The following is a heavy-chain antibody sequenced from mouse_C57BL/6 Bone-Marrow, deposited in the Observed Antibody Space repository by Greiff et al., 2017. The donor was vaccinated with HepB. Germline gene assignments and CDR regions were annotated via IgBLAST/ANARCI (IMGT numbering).Heavy chain of an antibody. CDR1: GYTFTSYW. J-gene: IGHJ2*01. V-gene: IGHV1-69*01. CDR2: IDPSDSYT. Sequence: QVQLQQSGAELVMPGASVKLSCKASGYTFTSYWMHWVKQRPGQGLEWIGEIDPSDSYTNYNQKFKGKSTLTVDKSSSTAYMQLSSLTSEDSAVYYCARRPLLLRLYYFDYWGQGTTLTVSS. CDR3: ARRPLLLRLYYFDY. D-gene: IGHD1-1*01.